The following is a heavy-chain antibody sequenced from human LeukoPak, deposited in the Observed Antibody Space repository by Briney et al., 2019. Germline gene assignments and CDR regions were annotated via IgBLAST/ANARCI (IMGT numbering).Heavy chain of an antibody. CDR2: ISYSGST. Sequence: SETLSLTCTVSGGSISSYYWSWIRQPPGKGLEWIGSISYSGSTYYNPSLKSRVTISVDTSKNQFSLKLSSVTAADTAVYYCARQLGSKNAFDIWGQGTMVTVSS. V-gene: IGHV4-59*05. J-gene: IGHJ3*02. D-gene: IGHD1-1*01. CDR3: ARQLGSKNAFDI. CDR1: GGSISSYY.